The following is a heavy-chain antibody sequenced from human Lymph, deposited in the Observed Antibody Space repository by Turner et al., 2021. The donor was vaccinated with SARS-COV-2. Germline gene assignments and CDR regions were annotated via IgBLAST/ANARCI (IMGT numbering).Heavy chain of an antibody. Sequence: QVQLVVSWAGAVQPGRSMRFSCAATGFTFSSYAMHWVRPAPGKGLEWVAVISYDGSNKYYAASVKGRFTISRDNSKNTLYLKMNSLRAEDTAVYYCARDLVGARSGARFQHWGQGTLVTVSS. CDR2: ISYDGSNK. V-gene: IGHV3-30-3*01. J-gene: IGHJ1*01. D-gene: IGHD1-26*01. CDR1: GFTFSSYA. CDR3: ARDLVGARSGARFQH.